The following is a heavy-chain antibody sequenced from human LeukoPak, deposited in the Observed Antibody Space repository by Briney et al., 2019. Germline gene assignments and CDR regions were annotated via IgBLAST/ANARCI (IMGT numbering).Heavy chain of an antibody. CDR3: ARQPFLDSWISHFDY. J-gene: IGHJ4*02. Sequence: ESLKISCKGSGYSFTSYWIGWVRQMPGKGLEWMGIIYPGDSDTRYSPSFQGQVTISADKSISTAYLQWSSLKASDTAMYYCARQPFLDSWISHFDYWGQGTLVTVSS. CDR2: IYPGDSDT. V-gene: IGHV5-51*01. CDR1: GYSFTSYW. D-gene: IGHD6-13*01.